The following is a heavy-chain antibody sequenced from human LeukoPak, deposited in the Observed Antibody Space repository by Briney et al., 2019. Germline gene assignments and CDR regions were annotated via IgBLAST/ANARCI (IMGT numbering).Heavy chain of an antibody. J-gene: IGHJ4*02. D-gene: IGHD6-19*01. CDR3: ARLPAVAGTG. CDR1: GGSISSGLYS. CDR2: IYHTGST. Sequence: SQTLSLTCDVSGGSISSGLYSWSWIRQPLGKGLEWIGYIYHTGSTYYNPSLKSRVTISVDTSKNQFSLKLSSVTAADTAVYYCARLPAVAGTGWGQGTLVTVSS. V-gene: IGHV4-30-2*01.